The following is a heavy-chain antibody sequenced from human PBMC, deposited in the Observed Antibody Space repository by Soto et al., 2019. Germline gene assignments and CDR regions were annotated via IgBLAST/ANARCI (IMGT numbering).Heavy chain of an antibody. CDR3: AKGRFDVVTISPFDH. D-gene: IGHD3-3*02. CDR1: GFTFSSFG. Sequence: SCAASGFTFSSFGMHWVRQAPGKGLEWVAVISYDGTEEKYADSVKGRATVSRDNSKNTVYLQMNRLRGDDSAIYYCAKGRFDVVTISPFDHWGQGTLVTVSS. V-gene: IGHV3-30*18. CDR2: ISYDGTEE. J-gene: IGHJ4*01.